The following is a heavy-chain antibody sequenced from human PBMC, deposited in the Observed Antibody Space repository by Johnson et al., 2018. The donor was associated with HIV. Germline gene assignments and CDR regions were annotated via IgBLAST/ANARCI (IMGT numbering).Heavy chain of an antibody. Sequence: QMQLVESGGGVVQPGRSLRLSCAASGFTFSSYAMHWVRQAPGKGLEWVAVISYDGTNTYYADSVRGRFTISRDNSRNTVSLQMIILSPKDTAMYYCASGVTARAPLLIWGQGTMVTVSS. CDR1: GFTFSSYA. J-gene: IGHJ3*02. CDR3: ASGVTARAPLLI. D-gene: IGHD6-6*01. CDR2: ISYDGTNT. V-gene: IGHV3-30*14.